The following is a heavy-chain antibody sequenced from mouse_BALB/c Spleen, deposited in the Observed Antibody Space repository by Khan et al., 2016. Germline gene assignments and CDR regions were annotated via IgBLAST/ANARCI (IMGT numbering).Heavy chain of an antibody. Sequence: QVPLLQSGADLMKPGASVKISCKATGYTFRNYWIEWVKQRPGHGLEWIGDILPGSGYSNSNENFKGKATFTADASSNTAYMQLISLTSAHSAVSVCARAWYSRDYWGQGTSVTVSS. V-gene: IGHV1-9*01. CDR3: ARAWYSRDY. CDR2: ILPGSGYS. J-gene: IGHJ4*01. CDR1: GYTFRNYW. D-gene: IGHD1-1*02.